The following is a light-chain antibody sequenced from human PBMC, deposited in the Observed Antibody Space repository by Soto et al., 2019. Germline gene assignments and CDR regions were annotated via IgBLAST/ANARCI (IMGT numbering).Light chain of an antibody. J-gene: IGLJ1*01. CDR3: YSFTGFSLSFLV. Sequence: QSVLTQPASVSGSPGQSITISCTGTSRDIGTSNLVSWYQQYPGKAPKLMIYEVTKRPSGISYRFSGSKSGNTASLTISGLHPEDEVFFYCYSFTGFSLSFLVFGRGTRAT. CDR1: SRDIGTSNL. CDR2: EVT. V-gene: IGLV2-23*02.